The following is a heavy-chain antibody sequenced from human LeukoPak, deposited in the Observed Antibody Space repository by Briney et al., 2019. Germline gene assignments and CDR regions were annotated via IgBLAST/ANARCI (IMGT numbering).Heavy chain of an antibody. CDR1: GGSISSSSYY. CDR3: ARGLSSGWRYFDY. D-gene: IGHD6-19*01. Sequence: SEALSLTCTVSGGSISSSSYYWGWIRQPPGKGLEWIGSIYYSGSTYYNPSLKSRVTISVDTSKNQFSLKLSSVTAADTAVYYCARGLSSGWRYFDYWGQGTLVTVSS. V-gene: IGHV4-39*07. CDR2: IYYSGST. J-gene: IGHJ4*02.